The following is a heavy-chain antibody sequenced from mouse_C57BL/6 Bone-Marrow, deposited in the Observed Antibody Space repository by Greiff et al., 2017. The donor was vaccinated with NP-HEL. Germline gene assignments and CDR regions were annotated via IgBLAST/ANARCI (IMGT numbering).Heavy chain of an antibody. D-gene: IGHD2-3*01. CDR3: VWLLRAAYFDY. CDR2: IYPRSGNT. V-gene: IGHV1-81*01. Sequence: QVQLQQSGAELVRPGASVKLSCKASGYTFTSYGISWVKQRTGQGLEWIGEIYPRSGNTYYNEKFKGKATLTADKSSSTAYMELRSLTSDASAVYFCVWLLRAAYFDYWGQGTTLTVSS. CDR1: GYTFTSYG. J-gene: IGHJ2*01.